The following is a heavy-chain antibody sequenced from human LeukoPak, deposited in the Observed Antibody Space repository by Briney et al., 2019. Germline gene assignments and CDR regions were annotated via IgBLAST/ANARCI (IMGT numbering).Heavy chain of an antibody. D-gene: IGHD3-3*01. Sequence: PGGSLRLSCAASGFTFSSYGMNWVRQAPGKGLEWVAVISYDGSNKYYADSVKGRFTISRDNSKNTLYLQMNSLRAEDTAVYYCAKDFDYDFWSGYYYYYYGMDVWGQGTTVTVSS. CDR3: AKDFDYDFWSGYYYYYYGMDV. J-gene: IGHJ6*02. CDR1: GFTFSSYG. V-gene: IGHV3-30*18. CDR2: ISYDGSNK.